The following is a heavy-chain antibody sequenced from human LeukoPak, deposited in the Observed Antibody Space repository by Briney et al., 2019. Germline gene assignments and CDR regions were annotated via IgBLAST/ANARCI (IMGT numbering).Heavy chain of an antibody. V-gene: IGHV1-8*01. D-gene: IGHD2-21*02. J-gene: IGHJ4*02. Sequence: ASVKVSCKASGYTSTSYDINWVRQATGQGLEWMGWMDPNSGNTGYAQKFQGRVTMTRNTSISTAYMELSSLRSEDTAVYYCARGSAQAYCGGDCSFDYWGQGTLVTVSS. CDR2: MDPNSGNT. CDR1: GYTSTSYD. CDR3: ARGSAQAYCGGDCSFDY.